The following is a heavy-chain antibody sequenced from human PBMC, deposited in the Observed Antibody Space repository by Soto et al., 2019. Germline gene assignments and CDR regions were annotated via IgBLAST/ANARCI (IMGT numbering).Heavy chain of an antibody. CDR2: IFWNDDK. CDR3: THIYGYCSGGTCYGLDFYYAMDV. Sequence: SGPTLVNPTETLTLTCTFSGFSVTTRGVGVGWIRQPPGRALECLALIFWNDDKRFSPSLKTRDTITKDTSKNQVVLSLANVDPVDTATYYCTHIYGYCSGGTCYGLDFYYAMDVWGQGTAVTVSS. J-gene: IGHJ6*01. D-gene: IGHD2-15*01. V-gene: IGHV2-5*01. CDR1: GFSVTTRGVG.